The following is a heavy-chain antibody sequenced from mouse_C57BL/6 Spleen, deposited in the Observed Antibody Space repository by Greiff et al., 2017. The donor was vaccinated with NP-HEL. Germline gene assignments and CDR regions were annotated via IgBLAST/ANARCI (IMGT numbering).Heavy chain of an antibody. CDR1: GFTFSDYY. D-gene: IGHD5-1-1*01. V-gene: IGHV5-16*01. CDR3: ARGAQYYYAMDY. J-gene: IGHJ4*01. CDR2: INYDGSST. Sequence: EVKLVESEGGLVQPGSSMKLSCTASGFTFSDYYMAWVRQVPEKGLEWVANINYDGSSTYYLDSLKSRFIISRDNAKNILYLQMSSLKSEDTATYYCARGAQYYYAMDYWGQGTSVTVSS.